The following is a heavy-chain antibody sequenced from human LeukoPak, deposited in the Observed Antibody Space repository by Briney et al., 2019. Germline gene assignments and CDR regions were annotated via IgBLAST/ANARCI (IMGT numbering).Heavy chain of an antibody. CDR1: GFSFSNFW. D-gene: IGHD1-1*01. Sequence: PGGSLRLSCAASGFSFSNFWMHWVRQAPGMGLVRVSQINPDGTAALYADSVKGRFTISRDNAKNTLYLQMNTLRADDTAVYYCAKGSNFAFDNWGQGILVTVSS. J-gene: IGHJ4*02. V-gene: IGHV3-74*01. CDR3: AKGSNFAFDN. CDR2: INPDGTAA.